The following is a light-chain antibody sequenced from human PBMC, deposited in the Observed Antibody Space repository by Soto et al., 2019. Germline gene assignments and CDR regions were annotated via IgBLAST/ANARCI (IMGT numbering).Light chain of an antibody. CDR1: QSVSSSY. CDR2: GAS. CDR3: QQYANWPKT. V-gene: IGKV3-20*01. Sequence: EIVLTQSPGTLSLSPGERATLSCSASQSVSSSYLAWYQQKPGQAPRLLIYGASSRATGIPDRFSGSGSGTDFTLTISSLQSEDSAVYFCQQYANWPKTFGQGAKVDI. J-gene: IGKJ1*01.